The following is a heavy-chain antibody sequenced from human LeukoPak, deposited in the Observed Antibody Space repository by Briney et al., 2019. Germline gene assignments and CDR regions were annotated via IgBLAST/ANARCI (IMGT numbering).Heavy chain of an antibody. D-gene: IGHD3-3*01. CDR2: IKKDGSQK. J-gene: IGHJ4*02. V-gene: IGHV3-7*03. CDR3: TRVFGGYDVSDY. Sequence: GGSLRLSCAASGFTFSSFWMSWVRQAPGKGLEWVANIKKDGSQKYYVDSVEGRFTISRDNAKNSLYLQMDSLRVDDTAVYYCTRVFGGYDVSDYWGQGTLITVSS. CDR1: GFTFSSFW.